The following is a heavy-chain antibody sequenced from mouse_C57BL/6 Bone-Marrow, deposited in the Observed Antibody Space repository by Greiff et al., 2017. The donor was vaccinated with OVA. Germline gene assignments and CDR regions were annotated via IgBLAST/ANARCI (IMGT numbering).Heavy chain of an antibody. CDR3: ARDDYYGLYAMDY. V-gene: IGHV5-4*01. CDR1: GFTFSSYA. Sequence: EVQVVESGGGLVKPGGSLKLSCAASGFTFSSYAMSWVRQTPEKRLEWVATISDGGSYTYYPDNVKGRFTISRDNAKNNLYLQMSHLKSEDTAMYYCARDDYYGLYAMDYWGQGTSVTVSS. CDR2: ISDGGSYT. J-gene: IGHJ4*01. D-gene: IGHD1-2*01.